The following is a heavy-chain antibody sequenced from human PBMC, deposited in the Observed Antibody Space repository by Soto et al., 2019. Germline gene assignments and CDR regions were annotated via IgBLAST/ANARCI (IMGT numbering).Heavy chain of an antibody. CDR2: IHPSGGGT. J-gene: IGHJ4*02. D-gene: IGHD2-21*02. CDR1: GYTFNTYY. CDR3: ARGGHIAVVTASFDY. Sequence: ASVKVSCKPSGYTFNTYYLHWVRQAPGQALEWMGVIHPSGGGTTYAQKFLGRVTVTRDTSTSTVFMELSSLRSDDTAVYYCARGGHIAVVTASFDYWGQGALVTVSS. V-gene: IGHV1-46*02.